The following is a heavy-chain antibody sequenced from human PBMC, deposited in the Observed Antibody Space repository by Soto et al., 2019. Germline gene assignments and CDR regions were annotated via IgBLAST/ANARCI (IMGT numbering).Heavy chain of an antibody. V-gene: IGHV1-69*01. CDR1: GGTFSNYA. D-gene: IGHD6-13*01. CDR3: ARDIPYTNSFGNGFDP. CDR2: LIPVFGTV. Sequence: QVRLVQSGAEVKKPGSSVKVSCKASGGTFSNYAITWLRLAPGQGLEWLGGLIPVFGTVNDAQKFQGRVTITADESTSTAYMELNRLRSEDTAVYYCARDIPYTNSFGNGFDPWGQGTLVIVS. J-gene: IGHJ5*02.